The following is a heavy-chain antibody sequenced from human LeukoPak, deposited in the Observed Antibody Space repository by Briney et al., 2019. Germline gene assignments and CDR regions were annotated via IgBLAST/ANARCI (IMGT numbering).Heavy chain of an antibody. CDR3: ARGGTMYYGSGNFDY. V-gene: IGHV3-23*01. D-gene: IGHD3-10*01. CDR2: ISGSGSST. Sequence: GGSLRLSCAASGFTFSTYAMSWVRQAPGKGLEWVSAISGSGSSTYYADSVKGRFTTSRDNSKNTLYLQMNSLRAEDTAVYSCARGGTMYYGSGNFDYWGQGTLVTVSS. J-gene: IGHJ4*02. CDR1: GFTFSTYA.